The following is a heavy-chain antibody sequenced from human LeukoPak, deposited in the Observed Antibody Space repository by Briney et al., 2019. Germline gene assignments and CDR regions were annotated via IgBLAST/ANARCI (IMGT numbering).Heavy chain of an antibody. Sequence: SETLSLTCTDSGGSISSSSYYWGWIRQPPGKGLEWILSIYYSGSTYYNPSLKSRVTISVDTSKNQFSLKLSSVTAADTAVYYCARLKWPSGYCTNGVCFTFDYWGQGTLVTVSS. D-gene: IGHD2-8*01. V-gene: IGHV4-39*01. CDR2: IYYSGST. CDR1: GGSISSSSYY. CDR3: ARLKWPSGYCTNGVCFTFDY. J-gene: IGHJ4*02.